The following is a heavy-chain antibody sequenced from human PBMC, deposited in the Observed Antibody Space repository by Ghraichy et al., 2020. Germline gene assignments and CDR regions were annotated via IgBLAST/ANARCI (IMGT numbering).Heavy chain of an antibody. J-gene: IGHJ4*02. V-gene: IGHV3-7*01. CDR2: IQQDGSEK. Sequence: LSLTCAASGFTFSSYWMSWVRQAPGKGLEWVANIQQDGSEKYYVDSVKGRFTISRDNAKNSLYLQMNSLRAEDTAVYYCAREGVDGDYVSAPDYWGRGTLVTVSS. CDR3: AREGVDGDYVSAPDY. CDR1: GFTFSSYW. D-gene: IGHD4-17*01.